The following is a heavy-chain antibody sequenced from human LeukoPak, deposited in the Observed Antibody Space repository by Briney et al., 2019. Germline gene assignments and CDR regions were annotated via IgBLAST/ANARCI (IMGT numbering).Heavy chain of an antibody. J-gene: IGHJ4*02. V-gene: IGHV1-8*03. Sequence: ASVKVSCKASGYTFTSYDINWVRQATGQGPEWMGWMNPNSGNTGYAQKFQGRVTITRNTSISTAYMELSSLRSEDTAVYYCARGRYDFWSGWGPFDYWGQGTLVTVSS. CDR1: GYTFTSYD. CDR2: MNPNSGNT. CDR3: ARGRYDFWSGWGPFDY. D-gene: IGHD3-3*01.